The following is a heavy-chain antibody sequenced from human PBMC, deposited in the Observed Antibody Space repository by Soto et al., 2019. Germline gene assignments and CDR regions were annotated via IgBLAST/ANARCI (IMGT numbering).Heavy chain of an antibody. CDR3: ARDLDGSGSYFTDY. CDR1: GYSFTSTG. V-gene: IGHV1-18*01. CDR2: TSTFNGEA. J-gene: IGHJ4*02. Sequence: QVQLVQSGAEVKKPGASVQVSCKASGYSFTSTGICWVRQAPGQGPEWMGWTSTFNGEAKYAQKLQGRVTMTTDTSTTTAYMELRSLTSDDTAVYYCARDLDGSGSYFTDYWGQGTLVTVAS. D-gene: IGHD3-10*01.